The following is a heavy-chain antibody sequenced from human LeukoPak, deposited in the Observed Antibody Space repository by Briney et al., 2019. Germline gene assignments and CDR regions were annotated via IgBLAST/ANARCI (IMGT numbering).Heavy chain of an antibody. D-gene: IGHD2-2*01. J-gene: IGHJ6*02. CDR1: EFTFSNYA. Sequence: PGRSLRLSCAASEFTFSNYAMHWVRQAPGKGLEWVAFIWYDGSNQYHADSVKGRFTISRDNTKLYLQMNSLRAEDTAVYYCARGYCTNTNCFVDSPLDAWGQGTTDTVSS. V-gene: IGHV3-33*01. CDR3: ARGYCTNTNCFVDSPLDA. CDR2: IWYDGSNQ.